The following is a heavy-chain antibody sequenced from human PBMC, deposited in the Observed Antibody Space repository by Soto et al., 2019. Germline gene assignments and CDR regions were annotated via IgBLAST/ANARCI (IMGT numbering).Heavy chain of an antibody. Sequence: ASVKVSCKASGGTFSSYAISWVRQAPGQGLEWMGWISAYNGNTNYAQKLQGRVTMTTDTSTSTAYMELRSLRSDDTAVYYCARVVTIFGVVNAYWFDPWGQGTLVTVSS. D-gene: IGHD3-3*01. CDR2: ISAYNGNT. CDR1: GGTFSSYA. J-gene: IGHJ5*02. CDR3: ARVVTIFGVVNAYWFDP. V-gene: IGHV1-18*01.